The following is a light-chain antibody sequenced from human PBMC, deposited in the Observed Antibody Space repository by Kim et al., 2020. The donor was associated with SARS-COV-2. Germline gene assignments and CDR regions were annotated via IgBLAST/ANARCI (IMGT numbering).Light chain of an antibody. Sequence: DIVLTQSPATLSLSPGERATLSCRASQSVSTYLAWYQQRSGQAPRVLIYDASNRATGIPARFSGSGSGTDFTLTISSLQPEDFAVYYCQQRSSWPLTFGGGTKVHIK. CDR3: QQRSSWPLT. V-gene: IGKV3-11*01. J-gene: IGKJ4*01. CDR1: QSVSTY. CDR2: DAS.